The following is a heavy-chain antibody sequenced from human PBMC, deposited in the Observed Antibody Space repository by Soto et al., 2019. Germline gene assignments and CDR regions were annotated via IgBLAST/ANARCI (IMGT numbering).Heavy chain of an antibody. CDR2: ISGRGSTI. CDR1: GFTFSSYE. Sequence: EVQLVESGGDLVQPGGSLRLSCAASGFTFSSYEMIWVRQAPGKGLEGVSYISGRGSTIYYADSVKGRFIISRDNAKNSLYLQMNSLRAEDTAVYYCARVPPNFYYYGMDVWGQGTTVTVSS. J-gene: IGHJ6*02. V-gene: IGHV3-48*03. CDR3: ARVPPNFYYYGMDV.